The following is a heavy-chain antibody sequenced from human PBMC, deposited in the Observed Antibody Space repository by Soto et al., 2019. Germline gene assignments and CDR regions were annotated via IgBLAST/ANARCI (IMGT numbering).Heavy chain of an antibody. Sequence: PGGSLRLSCAASGFTFSSYSMNWVRQAPGKGLEWVSSISSSSSYIYYADSVKGRFTISRDNAKNPLYLQMNSLRAEDTAVYYCAREGDGYNLDYYYYGMDVWGQGTTVTVSS. D-gene: IGHD5-12*01. CDR2: ISSSSSYI. J-gene: IGHJ6*02. CDR1: GFTFSSYS. V-gene: IGHV3-21*01. CDR3: AREGDGYNLDYYYYGMDV.